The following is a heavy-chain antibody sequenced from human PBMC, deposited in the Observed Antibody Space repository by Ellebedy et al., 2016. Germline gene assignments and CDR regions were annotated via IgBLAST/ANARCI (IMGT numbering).Heavy chain of an antibody. Sequence: KVSCXASGYSFSNYWIGWVRQLPGKGLEWMGVIYPRDSDTRYSPSIQGHVSISADTSISTAYLQWTSLKASDSGIYYCATYGGLDVWGQGTKVTVSS. CDR2: IYPRDSDT. CDR1: GYSFSNYW. CDR3: ATYGGLDV. D-gene: IGHD2-21*01. J-gene: IGHJ6*02. V-gene: IGHV5-51*01.